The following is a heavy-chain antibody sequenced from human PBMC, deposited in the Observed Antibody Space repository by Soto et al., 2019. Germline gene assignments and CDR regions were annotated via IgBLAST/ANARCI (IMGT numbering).Heavy chain of an antibody. CDR1: GGSISSSSYY. J-gene: IGHJ4*02. CDR2: IFYSGST. V-gene: IGHV4-39*07. Sequence: SETLSLTCTVSGGSISSSSYYWGWIRQPPGKGLEWIGSIFYSGSTYYNPSLKSRVTISVDTSKNQFSLKLSSVTAADTAVYYCARAKTYFDYWGQGTLVTVSS. CDR3: ARAKTYFDY.